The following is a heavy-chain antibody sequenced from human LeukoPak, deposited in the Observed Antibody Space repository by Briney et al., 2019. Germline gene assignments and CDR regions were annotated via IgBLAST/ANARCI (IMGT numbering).Heavy chain of an antibody. D-gene: IGHD6-19*01. V-gene: IGHV1-58*02. Sequence: SVKVSCKASGFTFTSSAMQWVRQARGQRLEWIGWIVVCSGNTNYAQKFQERVTITRDMSTSTAYMELSSLRSEDTAVYSCAAESLAVASDYYYYGMDVWGQGTTVTVSS. CDR2: IVVCSGNT. CDR1: GFTFTSSA. CDR3: AAESLAVASDYYYYGMDV. J-gene: IGHJ6*02.